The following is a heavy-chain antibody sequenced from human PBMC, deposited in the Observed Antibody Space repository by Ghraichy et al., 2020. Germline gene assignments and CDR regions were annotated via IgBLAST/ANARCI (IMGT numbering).Heavy chain of an antibody. D-gene: IGHD3-3*01. J-gene: IGHJ6*02. CDR1: GFTFSSYG. Sequence: GGSLRLSCAASGFTFSSYGMHWVRQAPGKGLEWVAVIWYDGSNKYYADSVKGRFTISRDNSKNTLYLQMNSLRAEDTAVYYCARVVTIFGVADYGMDVWGQGTTVTVSS. V-gene: IGHV3-33*01. CDR3: ARVVTIFGVADYGMDV. CDR2: IWYDGSNK.